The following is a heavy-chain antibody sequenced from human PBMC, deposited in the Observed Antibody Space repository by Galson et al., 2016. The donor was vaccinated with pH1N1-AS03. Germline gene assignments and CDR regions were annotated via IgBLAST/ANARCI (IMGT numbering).Heavy chain of an antibody. D-gene: IGHD5-24*01. CDR2: IYTGGDT. CDR3: ARVDSSTYSDGWVPFDY. V-gene: IGHV3-53*01. Sequence: SLRLSCAVSGLSVAKNYMSWVRQAPGKGLEWVSSIYTGGDTFYTESVRGRFNISRDDSKNTLYHQMNSLRAADTAMYYCARVDSSTYSDGWVPFDYWGQGTLVTVSS. J-gene: IGHJ4*02. CDR1: GLSVAKNY.